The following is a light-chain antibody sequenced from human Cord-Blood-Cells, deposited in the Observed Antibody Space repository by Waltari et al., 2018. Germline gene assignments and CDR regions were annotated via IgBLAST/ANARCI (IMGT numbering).Light chain of an antibody. J-gene: IGKJ5*01. CDR1: QDISNY. CDR2: DAS. Sequence: DIQMTQSPPSLSASVGDRVTITSQASQDISNYLNWDQQKPGKAPKLLIYDASNLETGVPSRFSGSGSGTDFTFTISSLQPEDIATYYCQQYDNLPITFGQGTRLEIK. V-gene: IGKV1-33*01. CDR3: QQYDNLPIT.